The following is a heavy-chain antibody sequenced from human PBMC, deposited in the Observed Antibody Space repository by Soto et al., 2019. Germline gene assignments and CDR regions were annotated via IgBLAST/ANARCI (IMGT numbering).Heavy chain of an antibody. Sequence: QLVESGGGLVQPGGALRLSCAASGFSVSNNYMKWVRQAPGRGLEWVSLIYSGGITYYAVSVKGRFTISRDNSKNTLFLQMNSQRVEDKDVYYCARDRGYRWGEGTMGRVSS. CDR3: ARDRGYR. D-gene: IGHD5-12*01. V-gene: IGHV3-66*01. CDR2: IYSGGIT. J-gene: IGHJ3*01. CDR1: GFSVSNNY.